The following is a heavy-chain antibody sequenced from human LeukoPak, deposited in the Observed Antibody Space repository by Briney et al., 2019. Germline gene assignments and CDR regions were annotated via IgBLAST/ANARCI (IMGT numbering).Heavy chain of an antibody. V-gene: IGHV4-39*02. D-gene: IGHD6-19*01. J-gene: IGHJ4*02. CDR3: AREKGSIAVAGIV. Sequence: SETLSLTCTVSGGSISSSSYYWGWIRHPPGKGLEWIGSIYYSGSTYYNPSLKSRVTISVDTSKNQFSLKLSSVTAADTAVYYCAREKGSIAVAGIVWGQGTLVTVSS. CDR1: GGSISSSSYY. CDR2: IYYSGST.